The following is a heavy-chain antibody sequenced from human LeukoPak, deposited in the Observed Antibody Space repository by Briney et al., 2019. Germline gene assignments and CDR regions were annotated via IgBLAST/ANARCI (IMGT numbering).Heavy chain of an antibody. CDR3: AKLTVGARTTVTTGSFDY. Sequence: PGGSLRLSCAASGFTFSSYAMSWVHQAPGKGLEWVSTISDSGGSTYSADSVKGRFTISRDNSKNTLYLQMNSLRAEDTAVYYCAKLTVGARTTVTTGSFDYWGQGTLVTVSS. D-gene: IGHD4-17*01. J-gene: IGHJ4*02. V-gene: IGHV3-23*01. CDR2: ISDSGGST. CDR1: GFTFSSYA.